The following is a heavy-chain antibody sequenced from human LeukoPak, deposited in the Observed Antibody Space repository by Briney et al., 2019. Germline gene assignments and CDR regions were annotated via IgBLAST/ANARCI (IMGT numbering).Heavy chain of an antibody. V-gene: IGHV4-34*01. D-gene: IGHD2-15*01. CDR1: GGSFSGYY. CDR3: ARGRRVVVVAAGKWFDP. J-gene: IGHJ5*02. CDR2: INHSGST. Sequence: SETLSLTCAVYGGSFSGYYWSWIRQPPGKGLEWIGEINHSGSTNYNPSLKSRVTISVDTSKNQLSLKLSSVTAADTAVYYCARGRRVVVVAAGKWFDPWGQGTLVTVSS.